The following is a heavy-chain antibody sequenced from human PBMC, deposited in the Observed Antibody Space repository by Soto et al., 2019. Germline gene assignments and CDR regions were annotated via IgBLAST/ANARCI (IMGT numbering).Heavy chain of an antibody. V-gene: IGHV4-39*01. J-gene: IGHJ4*02. D-gene: IGHD3-9*01. Sequence: SETLSLTCSVSGDSINSDKYYWGWIRQPPGKGLEWIGSIYYRGNTHYNPSLQTRVTISLDKSKSQFSLKLNSVTAADSAVYFCARLEGLATISYYFDFWGQGALVTVSS. CDR2: IYYRGNT. CDR3: ARLEGLATISYYFDF. CDR1: GDSINSDKYY.